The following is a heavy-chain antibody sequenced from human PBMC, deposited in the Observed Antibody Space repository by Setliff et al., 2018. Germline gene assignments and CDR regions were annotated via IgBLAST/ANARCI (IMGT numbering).Heavy chain of an antibody. V-gene: IGHV4-59*01. CDR2: VFYNGAA. CDR1: GDSISDAS. J-gene: IGHJ4*02. CDR3: ARGGTHRYFDY. Sequence: SETLSLTCTVSGDSISDASIMAWIRQPPGKGLEFIGYVFYNGAAKYDPSLKSRVTMSADTSKTQFSLKLNSMTTADTAVYYCARGGTHRYFDYWGLGTLVTVSS.